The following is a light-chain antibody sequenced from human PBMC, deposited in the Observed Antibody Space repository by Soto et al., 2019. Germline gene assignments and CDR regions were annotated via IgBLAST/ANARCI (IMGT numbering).Light chain of an antibody. CDR2: ATS. V-gene: IGKV1-8*01. J-gene: IGKJ1*01. CDR1: EGISSY. Sequence: AIRMTQSPSSLSASAGDKFTITCRAGEGISSYLAWFQQKPWRAPKLLMSATSTLQSCGPSRFSGSGSGTDYNLTNGCLPSEDFATYYCQQYYTFPCTVGLGTKVDIK. CDR3: QQYYTFPCT.